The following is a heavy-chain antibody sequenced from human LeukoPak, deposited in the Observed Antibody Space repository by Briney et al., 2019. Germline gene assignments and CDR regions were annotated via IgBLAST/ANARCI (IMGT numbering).Heavy chain of an antibody. Sequence: PGGSLRLSCAASGFTFSNFAISWVRQAPGKGLEWVSGISGSGGSTYYADSVKGRFTISRDNSKNTLYLQMNSLRAEDTAVYYCAKDRYGDYSYDYWGQGTLVTVSS. CDR2: ISGSGGST. D-gene: IGHD4-17*01. V-gene: IGHV3-23*01. CDR1: GFTFSNFA. J-gene: IGHJ4*02. CDR3: AKDRYGDYSYDY.